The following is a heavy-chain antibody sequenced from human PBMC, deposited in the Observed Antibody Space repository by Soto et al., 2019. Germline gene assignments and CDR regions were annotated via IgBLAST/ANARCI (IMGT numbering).Heavy chain of an antibody. CDR2: ISGSGGST. CDR1: GFTFSSYA. J-gene: IGHJ3*02. D-gene: IGHD2-2*01. CDR3: AKDLGCSSTSCEVAFDI. Sequence: GGSLRLSCAASGFTFSSYAMSWVRQAPGKGLEWVSAISGSGGSTYYADSVKGRFTISRDNSKNTLYLQMNSLRAEDTAVYYCAKDLGCSSTSCEVAFDIWGQGTMVTVSS. V-gene: IGHV3-23*01.